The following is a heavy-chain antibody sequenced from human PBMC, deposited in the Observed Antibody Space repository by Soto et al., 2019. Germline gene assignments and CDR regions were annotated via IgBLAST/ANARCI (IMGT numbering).Heavy chain of an antibody. CDR1: GFTFSSYA. CDR2: ISGSGGST. CDR3: AKGFSLYYYGSGSPQAFDI. J-gene: IGHJ3*02. D-gene: IGHD3-10*01. Sequence: GGSLRLPCAASGFTFSSYAMSWVRQAPGKGLEWVSAISGSGGSTYYADSVKGRFTISRDNSKNTLYLQMNSLRAEDTAVYYCAKGFSLYYYGSGSPQAFDIWGQGTMVTVSS. V-gene: IGHV3-23*01.